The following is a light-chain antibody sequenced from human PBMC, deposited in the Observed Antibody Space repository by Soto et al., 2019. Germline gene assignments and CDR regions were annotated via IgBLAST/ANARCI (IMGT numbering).Light chain of an antibody. CDR2: DAS. J-gene: IGKJ5*01. Sequence: EIVLTQSPATLSLSPGERAILSCRASQRISSYLAWYQQRPGQAPRLLIYDASNRATGIPARFSGSGSGTDFTLTISSLEPEDFAVYYCQRRSNWPITFGQGTRLEIK. CDR1: QRISSY. V-gene: IGKV3-11*01. CDR3: QRRSNWPIT.